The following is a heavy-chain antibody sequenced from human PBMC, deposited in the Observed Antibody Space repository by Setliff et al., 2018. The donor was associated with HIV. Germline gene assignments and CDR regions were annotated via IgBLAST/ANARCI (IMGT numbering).Heavy chain of an antibody. V-gene: IGHV1-8*01. CDR1: GSTSTSYD. CDR3: ARTQSGGSSVYYYYYMDV. Sequence: ASVKVSCKASGSTSTSYDINWVRQATGQGLEWMGWMNPDSGNTGSAQNFQGRLTITWNTSISTAYMELGSLGFDDTAVYFCARTQSGGSSVYYYYYMDVWGQGTAVTVSS. J-gene: IGHJ6*03. D-gene: IGHD2-15*01. CDR2: MNPDSGNT.